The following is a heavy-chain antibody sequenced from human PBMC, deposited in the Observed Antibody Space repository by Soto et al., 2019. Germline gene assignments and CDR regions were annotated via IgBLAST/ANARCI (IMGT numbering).Heavy chain of an antibody. J-gene: IGHJ6*02. D-gene: IGHD2-2*01. CDR2: INHSGST. CDR3: ARVKGGIGRRVVVVPARPNGSYYYGMDV. Sequence: QVQLQQWGAGLLKPSETLSLTCAVYGGSFSGYYWSWIRQPPGKGLEWIGEINHSGSTNYNPSLKSRVTISVDTSKNQFSLKLSSVTAADTAVYYCARVKGGIGRRVVVVPARPNGSYYYGMDVWGQGTTVTVSS. CDR1: GGSFSGYY. V-gene: IGHV4-34*01.